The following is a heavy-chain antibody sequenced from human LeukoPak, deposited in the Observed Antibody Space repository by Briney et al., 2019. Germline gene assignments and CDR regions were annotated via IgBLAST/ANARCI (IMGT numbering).Heavy chain of an antibody. Sequence: ASVTVSCKVCGYTLTELSMHWVRQAPGKGLEWMGGFDPEDGETIYAQKFQGRVTMTEDTSTDTAYMELSSLRSEDTAVYYCARYYYDILTGYYYFDYWGQGTLVTVSS. V-gene: IGHV1-24*01. CDR3: ARYYYDILTGYYYFDY. D-gene: IGHD3-9*01. J-gene: IGHJ4*02. CDR1: GYTLTELS. CDR2: FDPEDGET.